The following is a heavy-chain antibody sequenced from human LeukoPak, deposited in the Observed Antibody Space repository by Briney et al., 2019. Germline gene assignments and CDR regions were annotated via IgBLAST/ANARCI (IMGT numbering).Heavy chain of an antibody. CDR2: INPSSGST. Sequence: AASVKVSCKASGYTFTSYYMHWVRQAPGQGLEWMGIINPSSGSTSYAQKFQGRVTMTRDMSTSTVYMELSSLRSEDTAVYYCARSVEVGASHWGYWGQGTLVTVSS. D-gene: IGHD1-26*01. V-gene: IGHV1-46*01. CDR3: ARSVEVGASHWGY. CDR1: GYTFTSYY. J-gene: IGHJ4*02.